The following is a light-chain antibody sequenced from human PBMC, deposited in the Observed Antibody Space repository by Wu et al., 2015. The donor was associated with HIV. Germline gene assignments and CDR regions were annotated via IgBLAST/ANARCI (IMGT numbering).Light chain of an antibody. Sequence: EIVLTQSPGTLSLSPGERATLSCRASQSVSSSYLAWYQQKPGQAPRLLIHGASSRATDIPDRISGSGSGTDFTLTISRLEPEDFAVYYCQQYGSSPWTFGQGTKVGIK. J-gene: IGKJ1*01. CDR2: GAS. V-gene: IGKV3-20*01. CDR3: QQYGSSPWT. CDR1: QSVSSSY.